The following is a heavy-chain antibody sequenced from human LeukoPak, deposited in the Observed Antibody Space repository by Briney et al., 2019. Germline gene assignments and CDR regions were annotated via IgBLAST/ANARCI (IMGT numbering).Heavy chain of an antibody. V-gene: IGHV1-18*01. Sequence: ASVKVSCKPSAYTFTSYGISWVRPAPGRGLEWMGWISTYNGDTKYAQKFQGRVTLTKDTPTSTAYMELRSLRSDDTAVYYCVRAPSNTSGWYIYFDYWGQGTLVTVSS. CDR2: ISTYNGDT. CDR3: VRAPSNTSGWYIYFDY. D-gene: IGHD6-19*01. J-gene: IGHJ4*02. CDR1: AYTFTSYG.